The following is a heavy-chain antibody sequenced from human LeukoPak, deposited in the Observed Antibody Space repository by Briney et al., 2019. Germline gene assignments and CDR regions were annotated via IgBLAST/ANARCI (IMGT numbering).Heavy chain of an antibody. CDR2: IYYSGTT. CDR3: ARRQDSNYRYFDY. D-gene: IGHD4-11*01. Sequence: SETLSLTCTVSSGSISSGDYCWSWIRQPPGKGLEWIGYIYYSGTTYYNPSLKSRVTISVDTSKNQFSLRLSSVTAADTAVYYCARRQDSNYRYFDYWGQGTLVTVSS. CDR1: SGSISSGDYC. J-gene: IGHJ4*02. V-gene: IGHV4-30-4*08.